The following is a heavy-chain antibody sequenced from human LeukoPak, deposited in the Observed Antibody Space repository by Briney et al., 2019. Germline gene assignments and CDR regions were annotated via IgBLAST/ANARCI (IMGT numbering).Heavy chain of an antibody. Sequence: GGSLRLSCAASGFTFSNSAMSWVRQAPGKGLEWVSTLSGSGITTYYADSVKGRFTISRDNSKNTLYLQMNSLRAEDTAVYYCARGFLGYSSSWYGYWGQGTLVTVSS. J-gene: IGHJ4*02. CDR3: ARGFLGYSSSWYGY. V-gene: IGHV3-23*01. CDR1: GFTFSNSA. CDR2: LSGSGITT. D-gene: IGHD6-13*01.